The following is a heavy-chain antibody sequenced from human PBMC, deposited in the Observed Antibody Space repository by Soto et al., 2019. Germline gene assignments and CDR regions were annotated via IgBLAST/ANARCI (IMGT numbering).Heavy chain of an antibody. Sequence: EVQLLESGGGLVQPGGSLRLSCAASGFTFSTHAMIWVRQAPGKGLNWVSTVDVGGGSTYYTDSVKGRFTVSRDNSKNTGYLQLNTLRAEDTAIDFCARDSGPAGGGACDIWGQGTMVTVSS. J-gene: IGHJ3*02. V-gene: IGHV3-23*01. CDR2: VDVGGGST. D-gene: IGHD6-25*01. CDR1: GFTFSTHA. CDR3: ARDSGPAGGGACDI.